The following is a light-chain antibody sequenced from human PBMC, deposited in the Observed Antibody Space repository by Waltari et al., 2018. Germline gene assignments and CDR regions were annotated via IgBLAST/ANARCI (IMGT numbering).Light chain of an antibody. J-gene: IGKJ4*01. CDR1: QSVSSP. CDR3: QQRINWPLT. Sequence: EIVLTQSPATLSLSPGERATLSCRASQSVSSPLAWYQQKPGQAPRLLIYDAFNRATGIPARFSGSGSGTDFTLTISSLEPEDFAVYYCQQRINWPLTFGGGTKVEIK. V-gene: IGKV3-11*01. CDR2: DAF.